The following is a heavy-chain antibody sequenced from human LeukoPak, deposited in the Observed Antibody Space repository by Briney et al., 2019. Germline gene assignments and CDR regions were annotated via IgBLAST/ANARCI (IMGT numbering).Heavy chain of an antibody. V-gene: IGHV3-74*01. CDR3: ASVCSPIRSPADY. CDR1: GFTLSNYW. D-gene: IGHD2-15*01. Sequence: PGGSLRLSCAASGFTLSNYWLHWVRQAPGEGLVWVSQISPDGNITPYADSVKGRFTISRDNSKNTLYLQMNALKAEDTAVYFWASVCSPIRSPADYWGQGPLVTASS. J-gene: IGHJ4*02. CDR2: ISPDGNIT.